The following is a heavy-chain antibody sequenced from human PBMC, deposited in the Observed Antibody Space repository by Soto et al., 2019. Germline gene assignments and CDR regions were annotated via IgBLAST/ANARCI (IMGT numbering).Heavy chain of an antibody. Sequence: GGSLRLSCAASGFTFSSYSMNWVRQAPGKGLEWVSSISSSSSYIYYADSVKGRFTISRDNAKNSLYLQMNSLRAEDTAVYYCARDYSPVFPYDYWGQGTLVTGLL. CDR1: GFTFSSYS. D-gene: IGHD2-21*01. CDR3: ARDYSPVFPYDY. V-gene: IGHV3-21*01. CDR2: ISSSSSYI. J-gene: IGHJ4*02.